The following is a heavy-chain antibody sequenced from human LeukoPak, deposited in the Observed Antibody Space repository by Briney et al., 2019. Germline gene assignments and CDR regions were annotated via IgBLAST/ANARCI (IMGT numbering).Heavy chain of an antibody. D-gene: IGHD3-22*01. J-gene: IGHJ5*02. Sequence: GGSLRLSCPASGFTFSSYSMTWVRQAPGKGLEWVSSISSSSSYIYYADSVKGRFTISRDNAKNSLYLQMNSLRAEDTAVYYCASLGGYYDSSGYSKNWFDPWGQGTLVTVSS. CDR3: ASLGGYYDSSGYSKNWFDP. CDR2: ISSSSSYI. CDR1: GFTFSSYS. V-gene: IGHV3-21*01.